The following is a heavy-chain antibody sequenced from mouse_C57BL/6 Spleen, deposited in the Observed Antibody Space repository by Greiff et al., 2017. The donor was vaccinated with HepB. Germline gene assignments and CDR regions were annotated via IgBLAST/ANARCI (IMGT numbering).Heavy chain of an antibody. Sequence: QVQLKQSGAELARPGASVKLSCKASGYTFTSYGISWVKQRTGQGLEWIGEIYPRSGNTYYNEKFKGKATLTADKSSSTAYMELRSLISEDSAVYFCARGDYGKGFDYWGQGTTLTVSS. V-gene: IGHV1-81*01. CDR2: IYPRSGNT. D-gene: IGHD2-1*01. J-gene: IGHJ2*01. CDR3: ARGDYGKGFDY. CDR1: GYTFTSYG.